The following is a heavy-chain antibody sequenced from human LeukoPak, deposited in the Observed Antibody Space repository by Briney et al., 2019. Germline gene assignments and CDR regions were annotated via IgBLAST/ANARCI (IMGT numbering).Heavy chain of an antibody. CDR3: ARPPGIAAAWFDP. CDR2: IDNIGST. V-gene: IGHV4-39*01. J-gene: IGHJ5*02. CDR1: GVSISSIRYN. D-gene: IGHD6-13*01. Sequence: PSETLSLTFTVSGVSISSIRYNWAWIRQPPGKGLEWIGNIDNIGSTYYNPSLQSRVSISVDKSKDQLSLKLNSVTATDTAIYYCARPPGIAAAWFDPWGQGTLVTVSS.